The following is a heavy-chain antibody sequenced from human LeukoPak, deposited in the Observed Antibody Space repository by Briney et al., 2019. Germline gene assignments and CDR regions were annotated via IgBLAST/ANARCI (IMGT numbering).Heavy chain of an antibody. V-gene: IGHV6-1*01. CDR2: TYYRSKWYN. D-gene: IGHD3-10*01. CDR1: GDSVSSNSAA. J-gene: IGHJ6*02. Sequence: SQTLSLTCAISGDSVSSNSAARNWIRQSPSRGLGWLGRTYYRSKWYNDYAVSVKSRITINPDTSKNQFSLQLNSVTPEDTAVYYCARAIFGELPYYYYYGMDVWGQGTTVTVSS. CDR3: ARAIFGELPYYYYYGMDV.